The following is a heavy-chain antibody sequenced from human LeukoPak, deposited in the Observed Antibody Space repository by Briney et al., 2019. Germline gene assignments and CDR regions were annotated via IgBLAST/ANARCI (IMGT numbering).Heavy chain of an antibody. J-gene: IGHJ5*02. D-gene: IGHD2-2*01. CDR1: GYTFTGYY. Sequence: ASVKVSCKASGYTFTGYYMHWVRQAPGQGLEWMGWINPNSGSTNYAQKFQGRATMTRDTSISTAYMELSRLRSDDTAVYYCAREIVVVPAANSARWFDPWGQGTLVTVSS. V-gene: IGHV1-2*02. CDR3: AREIVVVPAANSARWFDP. CDR2: INPNSGST.